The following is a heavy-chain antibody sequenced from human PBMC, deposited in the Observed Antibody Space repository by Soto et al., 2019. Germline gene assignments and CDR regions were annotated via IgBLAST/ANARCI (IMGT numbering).Heavy chain of an antibody. D-gene: IGHD5-12*01. J-gene: IGHJ4*02. CDR2: LYYSGST. V-gene: IGHV4-61*01. CDR1: PGSLSSRSYY. CDR3: ARVVGYSGYDPVPYFDY. Sequence: SESLSLTCTVGPGSLSSRSYYWTWIRQPPGKGLEWIGYLYYSGSTNYNPSLKSRVTISVDTSKNQFSLKLSSVTAADTAVYYCARVVGYSGYDPVPYFDYWGQGTLVTVSS.